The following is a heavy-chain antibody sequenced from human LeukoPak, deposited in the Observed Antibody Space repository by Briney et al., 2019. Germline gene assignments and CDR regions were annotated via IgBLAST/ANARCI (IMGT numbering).Heavy chain of an antibody. CDR1: GGSISSSAYY. J-gene: IGHJ6*02. D-gene: IGHD3-10*01. CDR3: ARGAFSLVRGVMTNYYGMDV. Sequence: SQTLSLTCTVSGGSISSSAYYWSWIRQHPGKGLEWIGYVCDSGVIDYNPSLKSRVTISVDTSKNQFSLKLSSVTAADTAVYYCARGAFSLVRGVMTNYYGMDVWGQGTTVTVSS. V-gene: IGHV4-31*03. CDR2: VCDSGVI.